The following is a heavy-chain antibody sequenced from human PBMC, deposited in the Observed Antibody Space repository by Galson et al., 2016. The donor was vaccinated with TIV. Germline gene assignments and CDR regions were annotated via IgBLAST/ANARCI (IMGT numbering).Heavy chain of an antibody. CDR2: TNVDCSST. CDR1: GFTFSKYW. J-gene: IGHJ4*01. Sequence: SLRLSCAASGFTFSKYWMHWVCQAPEKGLVWISRTNVDCSSTSYADSVKGRVTISRDNARNTLYLLMNSLRVEDTAVYYCVRGGLEPFDYWGHGTLVTVSS. V-gene: IGHV3-74*01. CDR3: VRGGLEPFDY. D-gene: IGHD3/OR15-3a*01.